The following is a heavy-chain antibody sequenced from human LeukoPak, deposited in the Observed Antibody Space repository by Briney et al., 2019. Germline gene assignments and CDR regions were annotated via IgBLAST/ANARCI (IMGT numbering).Heavy chain of an antibody. CDR3: ARDIDGSYYLGEYYFDY. V-gene: IGHV3-21*01. D-gene: IGHD3-10*01. J-gene: IGHJ4*02. CDR1: GFTFSSYS. Sequence: GGSLRLSCAASGFTFSSYSMNWVRQAPGKGLEWVSSISSSSSYIYYADSVKGRFTISRDNAKNSLYLQMNSLRAEDTAVYYCARDIDGSYYLGEYYFDYWGQGTLVTVSS. CDR2: ISSSSSYI.